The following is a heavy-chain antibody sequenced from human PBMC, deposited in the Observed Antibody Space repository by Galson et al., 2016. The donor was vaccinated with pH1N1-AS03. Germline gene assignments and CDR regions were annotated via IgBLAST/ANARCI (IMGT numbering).Heavy chain of an antibody. CDR2: INPYSTNT. D-gene: IGHD6-6*01. Sequence: SVKVSCKASGYNFVTYGITWVRQGPGQGLEWMGWINPYSTNTNYAEKVQDRVTMTADTSTTTAHLDLRNLGSDDTAVYYCARVVAGRPFLIDHWGQGTLVIVSS. CDR3: ARVVAGRPFLIDH. V-gene: IGHV1-18*01. J-gene: IGHJ4*02. CDR1: GYNFVTYG.